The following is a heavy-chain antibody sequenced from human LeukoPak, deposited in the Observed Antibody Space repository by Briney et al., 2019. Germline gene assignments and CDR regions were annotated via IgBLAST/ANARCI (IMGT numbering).Heavy chain of an antibody. CDR3: ARAWVYSGSHGGAFDI. D-gene: IGHD1-26*01. Sequence: GASVKVSCKASGYTFTGYYMHWVRQAPGQGLEWMGWINPNSGGTNYAQKLQGRVTMTTDTSTSTAYMELRSLRSDDTAVYYCARAWVYSGSHGGAFDIWGQGTMVTVSS. CDR1: GYTFTGYY. CDR2: INPNSGGT. V-gene: IGHV1-2*02. J-gene: IGHJ3*02.